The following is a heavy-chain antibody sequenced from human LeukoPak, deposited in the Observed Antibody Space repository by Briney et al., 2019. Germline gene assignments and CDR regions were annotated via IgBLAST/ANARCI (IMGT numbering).Heavy chain of an antibody. CDR2: INPNNGGT. Sequence: GASVKVSCKASGYTSTGYYMHWLRQAPGQGLEWMGWINPNNGGTNYAQRFQGRVTMTRDTSINTAYMEVGRLRFDDTAVYYCASGPSLGTTHPYFDYWGQGTLVTVSS. CDR1: GYTSTGYY. CDR3: ASGPSLGTTHPYFDY. D-gene: IGHD2-15*01. J-gene: IGHJ4*02. V-gene: IGHV1-2*02.